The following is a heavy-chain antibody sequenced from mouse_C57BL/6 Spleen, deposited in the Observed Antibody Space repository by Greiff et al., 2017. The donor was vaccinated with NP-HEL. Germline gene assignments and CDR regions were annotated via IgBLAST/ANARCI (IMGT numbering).Heavy chain of an antibody. J-gene: IGHJ4*01. Sequence: QVQLQQSGAELVRPGASVTLSCKASGYTFTDYEMHWVKQTPVHGLEWIGAIDPETGGTAYNQKFKGKAILTADKSSSTAYMELRSLTSEDSAVYYCTSLTTVVATRAMDYWGQGTSVTVSS. CDR3: TSLTTVVATRAMDY. D-gene: IGHD1-1*01. V-gene: IGHV1-15*01. CDR1: GYTFTDYE. CDR2: IDPETGGT.